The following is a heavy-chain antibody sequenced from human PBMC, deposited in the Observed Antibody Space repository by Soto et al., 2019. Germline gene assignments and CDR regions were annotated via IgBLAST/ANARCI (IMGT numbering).Heavy chain of an antibody. V-gene: IGHV1-3*01. CDR2: INAANGDT. CDR3: VRRHVSATGTDWFHP. CDR1: GYTFTSYG. J-gene: IGHJ5*02. Sequence: GASVKVSCKASGYTFTSYGIHWVRQAPGQRLEWMGWINAANGDTKYSPKFQGRVTITRDTSASTAYMELSSLRSEDTAVYYCVRRHVSATGTDWFHPWGQGAPVTVSS. D-gene: IGHD6-13*01.